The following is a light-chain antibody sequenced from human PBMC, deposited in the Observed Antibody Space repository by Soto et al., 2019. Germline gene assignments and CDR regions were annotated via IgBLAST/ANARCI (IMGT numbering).Light chain of an antibody. CDR2: GAS. V-gene: IGKV3-15*01. Sequence: EIVMTQSPATLSVSPGERATVSCTASQSVRSNLAWYQQKPGQAPRLLIYGASTRATGIPGRFSGSGSGTEFTLTISSLQSEDFAVYYCQQYNNWPQTFGQGTKVDIK. CDR1: QSVRSN. J-gene: IGKJ1*01. CDR3: QQYNNWPQT.